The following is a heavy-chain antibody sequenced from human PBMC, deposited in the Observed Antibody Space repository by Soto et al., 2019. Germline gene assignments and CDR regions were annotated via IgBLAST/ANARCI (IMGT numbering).Heavy chain of an antibody. D-gene: IGHD4-17*01. CDR1: GFTFSDYY. CDR2: ISSSGSTT. Sequence: PGGSLRLSCAASGFTFSDYYMSLIRQAPGKGLEWVSDISSSGSTTYYADSVKGRFTISRDNSKNTLYLQMNSLRAEDTAVYYCAKVEGPYGGDYYYYYMDVWGKGTTVTVSS. J-gene: IGHJ6*03. V-gene: IGHV3-11*01. CDR3: AKVEGPYGGDYYYYYMDV.